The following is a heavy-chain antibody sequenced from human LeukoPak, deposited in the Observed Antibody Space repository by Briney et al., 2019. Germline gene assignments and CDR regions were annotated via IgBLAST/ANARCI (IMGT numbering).Heavy chain of an antibody. CDR1: GYTFTGYY. V-gene: IGHV1-2*02. Sequence: ASVKVSCKASGYTFTGYYMHWVRQAPGQGLEWMGWINPNSGGTNYAQKFQGRVTMTRDTSISTAYMELSRLRSDDTAVYYCARDTSPDDYGDGNWFDPWGQGTLVTVSS. D-gene: IGHD4-17*01. CDR2: INPNSGGT. CDR3: ARDTSPDDYGDGNWFDP. J-gene: IGHJ5*02.